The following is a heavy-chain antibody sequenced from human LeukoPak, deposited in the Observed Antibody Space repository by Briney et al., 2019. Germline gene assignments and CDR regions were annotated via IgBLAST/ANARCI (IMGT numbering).Heavy chain of an antibody. CDR2: IYYSRST. CDR1: GGSISSGGYY. V-gene: IGHV4-31*03. Sequence: PSETLSLTCTVSGGSISSGGYYWSWIRQHPGKGLEWIGYIYYSRSTYYNPSLKSRVTISVDTSKNQFSLKLSSVTAADTAVYYCARDRVDGYSYGRGGYFDYWGQGTLVTVSS. CDR3: ARDRVDGYSYGRGGYFDY. D-gene: IGHD5-18*01. J-gene: IGHJ4*02.